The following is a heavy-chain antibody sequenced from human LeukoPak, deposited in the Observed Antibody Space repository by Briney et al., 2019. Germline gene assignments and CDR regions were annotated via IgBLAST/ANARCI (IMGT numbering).Heavy chain of an antibody. V-gene: IGHV3-20*04. CDR1: GFTFDDYG. D-gene: IGHD2-2*01. CDR3: VRDRCSSTSCHDSPNWFDP. CDR2: VNWNGGST. Sequence: PGGSLRLSCAAFGFTFDDYGMSWVRQAPGKGLEWISGVNWNGGSTGYADSVKGRLTISRDNAKNSLCLQMNSLRAEGTALYYCVRDRCSSTSCHDSPNWFDPWGQGTLVTVSS. J-gene: IGHJ5*02.